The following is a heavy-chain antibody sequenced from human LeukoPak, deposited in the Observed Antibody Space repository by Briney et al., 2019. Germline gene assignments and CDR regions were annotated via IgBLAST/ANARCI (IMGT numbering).Heavy chain of an antibody. V-gene: IGHV3-30*03. CDR3: ARGDYYYDSSGYPDY. D-gene: IGHD3-22*01. Sequence: PGGSLRLSCAASGFTFSNYGIHWVRQAPGKGLEWVAVITIDGTNKYYADSVKGRFTISRDNAKNTLYLQMNSLRAEDTAVYYCARGDYYYDSSGYPDYWGQGTLVTVSS. CDR2: ITIDGTNK. CDR1: GFTFSNYG. J-gene: IGHJ4*02.